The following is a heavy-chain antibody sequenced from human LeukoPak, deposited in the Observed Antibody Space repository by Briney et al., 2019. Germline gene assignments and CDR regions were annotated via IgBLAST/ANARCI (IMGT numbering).Heavy chain of an antibody. J-gene: IGHJ4*02. D-gene: IGHD3-10*01. V-gene: IGHV1-69*06. CDR1: GGTFSSYA. Sequence: ASVKVSCKAPGGTFSSYAISWVRQAPGQGLEWMGGIIPIFGTANYAQKFQGRVTITADKSTSTAYMELSSLRSEDTAVYYCARVAGSGSYYSDYWGQGTLVTVSS. CDR3: ARVAGSGSYYSDY. CDR2: IIPIFGTA.